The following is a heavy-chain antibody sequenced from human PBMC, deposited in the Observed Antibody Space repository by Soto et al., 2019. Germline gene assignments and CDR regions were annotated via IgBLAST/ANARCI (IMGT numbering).Heavy chain of an antibody. CDR3: TRGWWGVSAGQN. D-gene: IGHD3-10*01. Sequence: TGGSLRLSCVASGVIVITTYISWVLQAPEKGLEWVSVIYDNGNTYYADSVRGRFTISRDNSKNTLSLQMTTLRAEDTAVYYCTRGWWGVSAGQNWGQGTQVTVSS. J-gene: IGHJ1*01. V-gene: IGHV3-53*01. CDR1: GVIVITTY. CDR2: IYDNGNT.